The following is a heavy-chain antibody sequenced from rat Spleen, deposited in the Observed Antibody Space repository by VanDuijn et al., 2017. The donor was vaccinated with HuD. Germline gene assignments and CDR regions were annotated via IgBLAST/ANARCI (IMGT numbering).Heavy chain of an antibody. CDR1: GFTFSSFP. CDR3: ARQWDY. J-gene: IGHJ2*01. CDR2: ITNASGRT. Sequence: EVQLVESGGGLVQPGRSMKLSCAASGFTFSSFPMAWVRQAPAKGLEWVASITNASGRTYYPDSVKGRFTISRDNAKSTLFLQMDSLRSEDTATYYCARQWDYWGQGVMVTVSS. V-gene: IGHV5-46*01.